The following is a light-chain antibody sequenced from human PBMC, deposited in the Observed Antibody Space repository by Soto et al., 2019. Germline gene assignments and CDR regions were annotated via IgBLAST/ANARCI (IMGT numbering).Light chain of an antibody. CDR3: QQYNNWPHT. CDR2: GAS. CDR1: QSVCSD. V-gene: IGKV3-15*01. Sequence: EIVMTQSPATLSVSPGERVTLSCRASQSVCSDLAWYLQKPGQAPSLLVYGASTRATGMPARFSGSGSGTEFTLTISSLQSEDFAGYYCQQYNNWPHTFGQGTKLEIK. J-gene: IGKJ2*01.